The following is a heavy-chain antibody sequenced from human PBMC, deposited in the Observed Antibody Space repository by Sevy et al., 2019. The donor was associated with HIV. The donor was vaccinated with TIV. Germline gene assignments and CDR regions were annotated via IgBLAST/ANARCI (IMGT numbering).Heavy chain of an antibody. CDR3: ARDQLGSIDY. D-gene: IGHD7-27*01. CDR1: GFTFSTYA. J-gene: IGHJ4*02. Sequence: GGSLRLSCAVSGFTFSTYAMHWVRQAPGKGLECMAIVSSDGSEINYADSVKGRFTISRDNSRNTLYLQMNSLRTEVTALYYCARDQLGSIDYWGQGTLVTVSS. CDR2: VSSDGSEI. V-gene: IGHV3-30-3*01.